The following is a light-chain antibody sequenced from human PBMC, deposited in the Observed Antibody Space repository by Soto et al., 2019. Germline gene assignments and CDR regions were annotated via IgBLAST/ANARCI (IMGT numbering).Light chain of an antibody. CDR1: QSVSSN. CDR2: GAS. CDR3: QQYNNWPQT. V-gene: IGKV3-15*01. J-gene: IGKJ1*01. Sequence: EIVMTQSPATLSVSPGDRATLSCRASQSVSSNLAWYQQKPGQAPRILIYGASTRATGVPARFSGSGSGTEFTLTISSLQSEDFAVYYCQQYNNWPQTFGQGTKV.